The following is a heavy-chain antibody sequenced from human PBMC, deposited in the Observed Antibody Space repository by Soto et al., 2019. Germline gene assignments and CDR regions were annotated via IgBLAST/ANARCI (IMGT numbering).Heavy chain of an antibody. Sequence: QVQLQESGPGLVKPSQTLSLTCTVSGGSISSGGYYWSWIRQHPGKGLEWIGYIYYSGSTYYNPSLKRRVTISVATSKNQFSLKLSSVTAADTAVYYCARGMARGDAQGTWYFDLWGRGTLVTVSS. CDR1: GGSISSGGYY. CDR2: IYYSGST. D-gene: IGHD5-12*01. J-gene: IGHJ2*01. CDR3: ARGMARGDAQGTWYFDL. V-gene: IGHV4-31*03.